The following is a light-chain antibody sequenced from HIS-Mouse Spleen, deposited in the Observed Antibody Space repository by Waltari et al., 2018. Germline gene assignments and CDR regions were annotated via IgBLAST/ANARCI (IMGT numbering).Light chain of an antibody. CDR1: ALPKKY. CDR3: YSTDSSGNHRV. J-gene: IGLJ2*01. Sequence: SYELTQPPSVSVSPGQTARITCSGDALPKKYAYWYQQKSGQAPVLVIYEDSKRTSVITERFSGSSSGTMATLTISGAQVEDEADYYCYSTDSSGNHRVFGGGTKLTVL. V-gene: IGLV3-10*01. CDR2: EDS.